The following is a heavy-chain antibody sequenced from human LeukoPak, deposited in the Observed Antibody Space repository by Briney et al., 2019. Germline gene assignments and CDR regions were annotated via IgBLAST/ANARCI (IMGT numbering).Heavy chain of an antibody. V-gene: IGHV1-69*05. CDR2: IIPIFGTA. J-gene: IGHJ4*02. D-gene: IGHD3-22*01. CDR3: ARARPNYYDSSGYYY. CDR1: GYTFTSYA. Sequence: GASVKVSCKASGYTFTSYAISWVRQAPGQGLEWMGGIIPIFGTANYAQKFQGRVTITTDESTSTAYMELSSLRSEDTAVYYCARARPNYYDSSGYYYWGQGTLVTVSS.